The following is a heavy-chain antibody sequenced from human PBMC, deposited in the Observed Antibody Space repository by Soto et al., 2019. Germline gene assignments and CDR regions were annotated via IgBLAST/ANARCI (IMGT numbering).Heavy chain of an antibody. V-gene: IGHV4-39*01. CDR1: GDSMRSSAYY. CDR2: ISYSGRT. D-gene: IGHD3-22*01. CDR3: ARWGTKVEEDYYDSSGWFDP. Sequence: SETLSLTCSVSGDSMRSSAYYWGWIRQPPGKGLEWIGSISYSGRTYYNPSLKSRVTMSVDTSKNQLSLRLSSVTAADTAVYYCARWGTKVEEDYYDSSGWFDPWRQGTLVTVSS. J-gene: IGHJ5*02.